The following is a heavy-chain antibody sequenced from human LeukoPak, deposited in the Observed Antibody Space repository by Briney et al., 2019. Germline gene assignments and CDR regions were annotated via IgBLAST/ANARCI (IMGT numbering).Heavy chain of an antibody. Sequence: GESLKISCKGSGXNFASYWIGWVRQMPGKGLEWMGIIYPGDSDPRYSPSFQGQLTISADKSISTAYLQWSSLKASDTAMYYCARRSGTYFDYWGQGTLVSVSS. CDR1: GXNFASYW. CDR2: IYPGDSDP. D-gene: IGHD1-26*01. J-gene: IGHJ4*02. CDR3: ARRSGTYFDY. V-gene: IGHV5-51*01.